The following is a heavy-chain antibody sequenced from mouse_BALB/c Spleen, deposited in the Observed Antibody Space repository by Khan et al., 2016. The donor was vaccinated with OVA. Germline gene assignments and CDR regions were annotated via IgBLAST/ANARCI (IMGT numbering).Heavy chain of an antibody. D-gene: IGHD1-1*02. CDR2: ISTYYGDS. J-gene: IGHJ3*01. CDR1: GYIFTDFS. CDR3: ARGSGTYSFAY. Sequence: VELQESGAELVRPGVSVKISCKGSGYIFTDFSMHWVKRSHAKSLEWIGVISTYYGDSIYNQNFKDKATLTVEKSSSTAYMELARLTSEDSAIYYCARGSGTYSFAYWGQGTLVTVSA. V-gene: IGHV1S137*01.